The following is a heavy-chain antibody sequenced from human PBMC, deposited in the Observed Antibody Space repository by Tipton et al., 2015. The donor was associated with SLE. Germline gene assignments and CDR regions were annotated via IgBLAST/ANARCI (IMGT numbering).Heavy chain of an antibody. J-gene: IGHJ4*02. CDR2: VSSSTIYT. CDR3: VRGEAVTDY. Sequence: SLRLSCAASGFTFSSYGIHWVRQAPGKGLEWVSSVSSSTIYTYYADSVKGRFTISRDNAKNSLYLQMDTLRADDTAVYYCVRGEAVTDYWGQGTLVTVSS. CDR1: GFTFSSYG. D-gene: IGHD6-19*01. V-gene: IGHV3-21*01.